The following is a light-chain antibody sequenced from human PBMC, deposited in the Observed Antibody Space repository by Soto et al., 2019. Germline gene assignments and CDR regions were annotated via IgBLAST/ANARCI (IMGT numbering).Light chain of an antibody. V-gene: IGKV3-15*01. J-gene: IGKJ1*01. CDR3: QQYNSWHTWT. CDR1: QSVSSN. CDR2: GAS. Sequence: ILVTQSPATLSVSPWEIATLSCRASQSVSSNLAWYQQKPGQAPRLLIYGASTRATGIPARFSGSGSGTEFTLTISSLKSEDFAVYYCQQYNSWHTWTFGQGTKVDIK.